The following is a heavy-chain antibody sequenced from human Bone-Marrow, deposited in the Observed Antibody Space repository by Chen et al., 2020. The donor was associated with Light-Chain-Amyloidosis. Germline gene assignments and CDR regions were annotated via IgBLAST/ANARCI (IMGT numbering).Heavy chain of an antibody. CDR2: KFYTGHT. V-gene: IGHV4-61*01. CDR1: GASVTGGSYY. J-gene: IGHJ3*02. Sequence: QVHLQESGPGLVKPSETLSLTCSVSGASVTGGSYYWSWIRQAPGKGLEWIGYKFYTGHTSYNPSLKSRVTISFDTSTNEVSLNLHSLSAADTAVYYCARGSFFYALDIWGQGTMVAVSS. D-gene: IGHD2-2*01. CDR3: ARGSFFYALDI.